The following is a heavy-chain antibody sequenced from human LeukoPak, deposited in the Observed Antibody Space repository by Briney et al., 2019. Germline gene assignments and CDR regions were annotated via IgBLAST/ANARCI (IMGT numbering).Heavy chain of an antibody. V-gene: IGHV4-39*01. Sequence: SETLSLTCTVPGGSINSNGYYWGWIRQPPGKGLECIGSIHYSGATYYNPSLKSRATISLDTSKNQFSLRLTSVTAADTAVYYCARHEDYGRYDYWGQGTLVTVSS. D-gene: IGHD4-17*01. CDR3: ARHEDYGRYDY. CDR1: GGSINSNGYY. J-gene: IGHJ4*02. CDR2: IHYSGAT.